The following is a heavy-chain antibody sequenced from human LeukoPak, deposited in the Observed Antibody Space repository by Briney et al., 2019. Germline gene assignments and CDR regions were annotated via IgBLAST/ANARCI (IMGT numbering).Heavy chain of an antibody. CDR1: GFTFSSYG. CDR2: ISGSGGST. Sequence: GGSLRLSCAASGFTFSSYGMSWVRQAPGKGLEWVSGISGSGGSTYYADSVKGRFTISRDNAKNSLYLQMNSLRAEDTAVYYCARDRLDIFTRYFDYWGQGTLVTVSS. J-gene: IGHJ4*02. D-gene: IGHD2-2*03. CDR3: ARDRLDIFTRYFDY. V-gene: IGHV3-23*01.